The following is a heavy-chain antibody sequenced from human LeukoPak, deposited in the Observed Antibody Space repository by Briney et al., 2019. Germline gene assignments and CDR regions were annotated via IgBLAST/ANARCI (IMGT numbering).Heavy chain of an antibody. D-gene: IGHD6-13*01. J-gene: IGHJ5*02. CDR2: IYYSGST. CDR1: GGSISSSSYY. Sequence: SETLSLTCTVSGGSISSSSYYWGWIPQPPGKGLEWIGSIYYSGSTYYNPSLKSRVTISVDTCKNQFSLKLSSVTAADTAVYYCAREKGSSWYSSLCMNWFDPWGQGTLVTVSS. CDR3: AREKGSSWYSSLCMNWFDP. V-gene: IGHV4-39*07.